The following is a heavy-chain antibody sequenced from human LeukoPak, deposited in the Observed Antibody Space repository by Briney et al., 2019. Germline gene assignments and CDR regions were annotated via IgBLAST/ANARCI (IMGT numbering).Heavy chain of an antibody. CDR1: GHSITSNFY. Sequence: SETLSLTCTVSGHSITSNFYWGWIRQPPGKGLEYIGSIYHSGNTQYNPSLKSRVTISIDTSNNQFFLNLRSVTAADTAVYYCGRVPPRRDYCYSVDCYWSWFDPWGQGTLVTVSS. CDR2: IYHSGNT. CDR3: GRVPPRRDYCYSVDCYWSWFDP. D-gene: IGHD2/OR15-2a*01. V-gene: IGHV4-38-2*02. J-gene: IGHJ5*02.